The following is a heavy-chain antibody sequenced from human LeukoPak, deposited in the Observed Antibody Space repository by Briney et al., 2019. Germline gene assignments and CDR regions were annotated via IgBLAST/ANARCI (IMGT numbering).Heavy chain of an antibody. J-gene: IGHJ4*02. V-gene: IGHV4-4*09. Sequence: SETLSLTCTVSGGSISSYYLSWIRQPPGKGLEWIGYIYTSGSTNYNPSLKSRVTISVDTSNNQFSLKLSSVTAADTAVYYCARRYSSGWYFDYWGQGTLVTVSS. CDR2: IYTSGST. D-gene: IGHD6-19*01. CDR1: GGSISSYY. CDR3: ARRYSSGWYFDY.